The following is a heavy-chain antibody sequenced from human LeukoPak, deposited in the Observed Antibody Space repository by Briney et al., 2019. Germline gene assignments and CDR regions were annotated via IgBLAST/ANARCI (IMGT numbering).Heavy chain of an antibody. CDR2: IYYSGST. J-gene: IGHJ4*02. D-gene: IGHD4-23*01. CDR3: ARDRRGYGGNFDY. V-gene: IGHV4-59*12. Sequence: SETLSLTCTVSGGSISNYYWTWIRQPPGKGLEWIGYIYYSGSTNYNPSLKSRVTISLDTSKNHFSLRLSSVTAADTAVYYCARDRRGYGGNFDYWGQGTLVTVSS. CDR1: GGSISNYY.